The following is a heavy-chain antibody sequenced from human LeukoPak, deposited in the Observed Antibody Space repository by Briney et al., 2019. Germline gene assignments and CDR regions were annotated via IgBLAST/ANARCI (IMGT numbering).Heavy chain of an antibody. Sequence: SETLSLTCTVSGGSISSSSYYWGWIRQPPGKGLEWIGSIYYSGSTYYKPSLKSRVTISVDTSKNQFSLKLSSVTAADTAVYYCARHLGKIVVVPFDYWGQGTLVTVSS. D-gene: IGHD3-22*01. J-gene: IGHJ4*02. CDR3: ARHLGKIVVVPFDY. V-gene: IGHV4-39*01. CDR1: GGSISSSSYY. CDR2: IYYSGST.